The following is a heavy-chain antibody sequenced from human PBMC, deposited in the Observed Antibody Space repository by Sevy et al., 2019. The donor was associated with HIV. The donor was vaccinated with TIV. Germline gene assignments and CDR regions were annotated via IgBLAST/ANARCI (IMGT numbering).Heavy chain of an antibody. CDR3: ARGGYDFDN. V-gene: IGHV3-7*01. CDR1: GFTFNSYW. Sequence: GGSLRLSCAASGFTFNSYWMSWVRQAPGKGLEWVANTKYDGSDKYYVGSVRGRFTISRDNDKKSLYLQMNSLRAEVTDVYYCARGGYDFDNWGQGTMVTVSS. D-gene: IGHD2-15*01. CDR2: TKYDGSDK. J-gene: IGHJ3*02.